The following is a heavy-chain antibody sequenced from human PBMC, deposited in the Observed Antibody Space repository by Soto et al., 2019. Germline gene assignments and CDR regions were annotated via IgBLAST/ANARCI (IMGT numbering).Heavy chain of an antibody. CDR2: ISGSGGST. D-gene: IGHD3-10*01. J-gene: IGHJ5*02. CDR3: AETYYYGSGST. CDR1: GFTFSNYA. V-gene: IGHV3-23*01. Sequence: GSLRLSCGASGFTFSNYAMSWVRQAPGKGLEWVSGISGSGGSTYYADSVKGRFTISRDNSKNTLYLQMNSLRAEDTAVYYCAETYYYGSGSTWGQVTLVTVSS.